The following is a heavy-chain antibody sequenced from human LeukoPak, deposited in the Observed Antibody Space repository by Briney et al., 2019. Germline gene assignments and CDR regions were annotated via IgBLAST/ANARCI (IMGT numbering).Heavy chain of an antibody. CDR2: INSDGSYT. Sequence: GGSLRLSCAASGFTFSNNWMHWVRQAPGEGLVWVSRINSDGSYTAYADSVKGRFTVSRDNAKNMLYLQMNSLRAEDTAVYYCASTDYFDHWGQGTLVTVSS. CDR3: ASTDYFDH. CDR1: GFTFSNNW. J-gene: IGHJ4*02. V-gene: IGHV3-74*01. D-gene: IGHD4-17*01.